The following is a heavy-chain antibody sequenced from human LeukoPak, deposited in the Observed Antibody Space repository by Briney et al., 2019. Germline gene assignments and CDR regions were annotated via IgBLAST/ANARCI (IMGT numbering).Heavy chain of an antibody. CDR2: IKQDGSEK. CDR1: GFTFSSYW. J-gene: IGHJ5*02. Sequence: GGSLRLSCAASGFTFSSYWMSWVRQAPGKGLEWVANIKQDGSEKYYVDSVKGRFTISRDNAKNSLYLQMNSLRVEDTAVYYCARSSERYCSSTSCYGGWFDPWGQGTLVTVSS. D-gene: IGHD2-2*01. CDR3: ARSSERYCSSTSCYGGWFDP. V-gene: IGHV3-7*03.